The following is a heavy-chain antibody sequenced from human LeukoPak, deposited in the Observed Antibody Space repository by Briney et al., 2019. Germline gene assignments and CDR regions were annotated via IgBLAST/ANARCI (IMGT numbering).Heavy chain of an antibody. CDR3: ADITWGN. CDR1: GGSISSYY. J-gene: IGHJ4*02. CDR2: IYYSGST. D-gene: IGHD3-10*01. V-gene: IGHV4-59*12. Sequence: SETLSLTCTVSGGSISSYYWSWMRQPPGKGLEWIGYIYYSGSTNYNPSLKSRVTMSVDTSKNQFSLKLSSVTAADTAVYYCADITWGNWGQGTLVTVSS.